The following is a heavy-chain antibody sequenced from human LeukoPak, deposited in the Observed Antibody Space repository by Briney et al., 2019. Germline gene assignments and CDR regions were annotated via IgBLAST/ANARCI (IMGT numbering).Heavy chain of an antibody. D-gene: IGHD2-2*01. V-gene: IGHV3-66*02. Sequence: GGSLRLSCAASGFTVSSNYMSWVRQAPGKGLEWVSVIYSGGRIYYADSVKGRFTISRDNSKNTLYLQMNNLRAEDTAVYYCARGPYGIVEVPAAIAFDYWGQGTLVTVSS. CDR1: GFTVSSNY. J-gene: IGHJ4*02. CDR3: ARGPYGIVEVPAAIAFDY. CDR2: IYSGGRI.